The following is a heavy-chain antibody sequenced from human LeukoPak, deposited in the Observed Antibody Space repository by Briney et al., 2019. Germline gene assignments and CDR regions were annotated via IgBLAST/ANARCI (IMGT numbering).Heavy chain of an antibody. CDR2: ISGSGGST. CDR1: GFTFSSYA. D-gene: IGHD3-9*01. Sequence: GGSLRLSCAASGFTFSSYAMSWVRQAPGKGLEWVSAISGSGGSTYYADSVKGRFTISRDNSKNTLYLQMNSLRAEDTAVYYCAKHQAYYDILTGYFGCPDYWGQGTLVTVSS. V-gene: IGHV3-23*01. CDR3: AKHQAYYDILTGYFGCPDY. J-gene: IGHJ4*02.